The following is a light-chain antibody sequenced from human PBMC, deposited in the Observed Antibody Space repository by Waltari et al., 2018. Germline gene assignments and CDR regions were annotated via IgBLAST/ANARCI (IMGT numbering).Light chain of an antibody. J-gene: IGKJ1*01. CDR3: QMYVRLPVT. CDR2: DTS. Sequence: DIVLTPPPGTLPLPPGERATLSCRASPSVGRALAWYQQKPGQAPRLLIYDTSTRATGIPDRFSGSGSGTDFSLTISRVGPEDFAVYYCQMYVRLPVTFGQGTKVEVK. CDR1: PSVGRA. V-gene: IGKV3-20*01.